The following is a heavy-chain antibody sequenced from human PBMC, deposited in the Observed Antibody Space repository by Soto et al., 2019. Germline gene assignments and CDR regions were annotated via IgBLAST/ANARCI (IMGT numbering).Heavy chain of an antibody. CDR2: IYHSGST. D-gene: IGHD2-15*01. Sequence: PSDTLSLTCAVSGGSISSSNWWSWVRQPPGKGLEWIGEIYHSGSTNYNPSLKSRVTISVDTSKNQFSLKLSSVTAADTAVYYCARRKDIVVVVAASSPDDAFDIWGQGTMVTVS. CDR1: GGSISSSNW. J-gene: IGHJ3*02. V-gene: IGHV4-4*02. CDR3: ARRKDIVVVVAASSPDDAFDI.